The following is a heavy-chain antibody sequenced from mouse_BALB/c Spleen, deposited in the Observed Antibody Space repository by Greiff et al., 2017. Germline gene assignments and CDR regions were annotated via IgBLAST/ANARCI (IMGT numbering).Heavy chain of an antibody. Sequence: VQLQRSGAELVRPGSSVKISCKASGYAFSSYWMNWVKQRPGQGLEWIGQIYPGDGDTNYNGKFKGKATLTADKSSSTAYMQLSSLTSEDSAVYFCARGDYGSSYKAYWGQGTLVTVSA. J-gene: IGHJ3*01. CDR2: IYPGDGDT. D-gene: IGHD1-1*01. CDR3: ARGDYGSSYKAY. V-gene: IGHV1-80*01. CDR1: GYAFSSYW.